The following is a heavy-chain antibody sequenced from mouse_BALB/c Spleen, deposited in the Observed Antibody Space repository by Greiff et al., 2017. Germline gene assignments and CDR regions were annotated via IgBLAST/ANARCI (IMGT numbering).Heavy chain of an antibody. CDR1: GFAFSSYD. CDR2: ISSGGGST. D-gene: IGHD1-1*01. V-gene: IGHV5-12-1*01. Sequence: EVKLMESGGGLVKPGGSLKLSCAASGFAFSSYDMSWVRQTPEKRLEWVAYISSGGGSTYYPDTVKGRFTISRDNAKNTLYLQMSSLKSEDTAMYYCARRPDYYGSSYVHFDVWGAGTTVTVSS. CDR3: ARRPDYYGSSYVHFDV. J-gene: IGHJ1*01.